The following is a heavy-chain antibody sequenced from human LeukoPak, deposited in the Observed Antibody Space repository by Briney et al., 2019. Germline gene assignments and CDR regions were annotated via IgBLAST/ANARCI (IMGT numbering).Heavy chain of an antibody. CDR3: ARVVAAAGYFDY. D-gene: IGHD6-13*01. CDR1: GFTFSSYW. V-gene: IGHV3-7*01. Sequence: GGSLRLSCAASGFTFSSYWMSWVRQAPGKGQEWVANIRQDGSEKYYVDSVKGRFTISRDNAKNSRYLQMNSLRAEDTAVYYCARVVAAAGYFDYWGQGTLVTVSS. J-gene: IGHJ4*02. CDR2: IRQDGSEK.